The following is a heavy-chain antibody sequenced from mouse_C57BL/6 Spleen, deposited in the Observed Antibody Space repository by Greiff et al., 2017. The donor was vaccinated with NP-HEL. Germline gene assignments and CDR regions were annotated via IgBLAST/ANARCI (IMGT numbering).Heavy chain of an antibody. CDR2: IRSKSNNYAT. V-gene: IGHV10-1*01. J-gene: IGHJ1*03. Sequence: EVQGVESGGGLVQPKGSLKLSCAASGFSFNTYAMNWVRQAPGKGLEWVARIRSKSNNYATYYADSVKDRFTISRDDSESMLYLQMNNLKTEDTAMYYCVRLNGYYGPYWYFDVWGTGTTVTVSS. D-gene: IGHD1-1*01. CDR3: VRLNGYYGPYWYFDV. CDR1: GFSFNTYA.